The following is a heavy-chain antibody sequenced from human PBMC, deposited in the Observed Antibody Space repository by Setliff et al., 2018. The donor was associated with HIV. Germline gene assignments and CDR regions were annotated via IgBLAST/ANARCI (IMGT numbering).Heavy chain of an antibody. V-gene: IGHV1-18*01. CDR1: GYKFNIFG. Sequence: ASVKVSCKTSGYKFNIFGVSWVRQAPGQGLEWMGWISGNNRITYYAQNFQSRVTLTTDTSTSTSNMELRSLRSDDTAVYYCARTGAYNNYEDYWGQGTQVTVSS. CDR2: ISGNNRIT. D-gene: IGHD3-10*01. CDR3: ARTGAYNNYEDY. J-gene: IGHJ4*02.